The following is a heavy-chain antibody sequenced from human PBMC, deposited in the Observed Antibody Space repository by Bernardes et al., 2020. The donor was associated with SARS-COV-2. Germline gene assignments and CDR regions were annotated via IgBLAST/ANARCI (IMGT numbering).Heavy chain of an antibody. J-gene: IGHJ3*01. V-gene: IGHV4-61*02. D-gene: IGHD4-17*01. CDR1: GVSINSGISS. CDR3: ARYTVITDAFDV. CDR2: IHSSGST. Sequence: SEPLSLTCAVSGVSINSGISSWNWLPQSAGKGLEWIGCIHSSGSTIYNPSFRGRLTISLDTSNSHFSLLLTSVTATDTAIYYCARYTVITDAFDVWGRGTMVTVSS.